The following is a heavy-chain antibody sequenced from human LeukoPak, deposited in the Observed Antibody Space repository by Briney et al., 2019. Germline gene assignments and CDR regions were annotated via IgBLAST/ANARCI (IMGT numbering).Heavy chain of an antibody. Sequence: GGSLRLSCAASGFTFSNYWMHWVRQTPGKGLVWVSRINRDGSSTNYVDSVKGRFTISRDNAKNTLYLQMNSLRDEDTAVYYGAKDGPEGRRVFDIWGEGTMVTVSS. CDR1: GFTFSNYW. V-gene: IGHV3-74*01. D-gene: IGHD2-15*01. CDR3: AKDGPEGRRVFDI. J-gene: IGHJ3*02. CDR2: INRDGSST.